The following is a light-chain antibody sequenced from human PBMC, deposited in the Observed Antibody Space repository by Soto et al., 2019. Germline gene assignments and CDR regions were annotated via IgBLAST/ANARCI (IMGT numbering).Light chain of an antibody. CDR1: NSDVGGYSY. CDR2: DVS. Sequence: QSALTQPASVSGSPGQSITISCTGTNSDVGGYSYVSWYQQHPGKAPKLMIYDVSNRPSGISNRFSGSKSGNTASLTISGLQAEDEADYYCSSYTSSSTLGVFGGGTKLTV. V-gene: IGLV2-14*01. CDR3: SSYTSSSTLGV. J-gene: IGLJ2*01.